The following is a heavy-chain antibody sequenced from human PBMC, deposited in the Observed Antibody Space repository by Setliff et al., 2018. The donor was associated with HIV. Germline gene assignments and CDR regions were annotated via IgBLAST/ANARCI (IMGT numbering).Heavy chain of an antibody. CDR2: SIPLFGTV. CDR1: GDTFSNSV. D-gene: IGHD2-8*01. J-gene: IGHJ4*02. Sequence: SVKVSCKASGDTFSNSVLTWVRQAPGQGLEWMGGSIPLFGTVTYAQRLQGRVTITTDELMTTAYMELTSLRSEDTAVYYCASGSGYCRNGFCYIGVHKNPDKYYFDYWGQGTLVTVS. CDR3: ASGSGYCRNGFCYIGVHKNPDKYYFDY. V-gene: IGHV1-69*05.